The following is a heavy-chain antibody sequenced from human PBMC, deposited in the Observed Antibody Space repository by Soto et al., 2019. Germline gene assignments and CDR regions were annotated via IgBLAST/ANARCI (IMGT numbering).Heavy chain of an antibody. CDR1: GGSISSGGYY. D-gene: IGHD2-8*01. CDR2: IYYSGST. CDR3: ARTLHTYCTNGVCYTGWFDP. J-gene: IGHJ5*02. V-gene: IGHV4-31*03. Sequence: QVQLQESGPGLVKPSQTLSLTCTVSGGSISSGGYYWSWIRQHPGKGLEWIGYIYYSGSTYYNPSLKSRVTISVDTSKNQFSLKLSSVTAADTAVYYCARTLHTYCTNGVCYTGWFDPWGQGTLVTVSS.